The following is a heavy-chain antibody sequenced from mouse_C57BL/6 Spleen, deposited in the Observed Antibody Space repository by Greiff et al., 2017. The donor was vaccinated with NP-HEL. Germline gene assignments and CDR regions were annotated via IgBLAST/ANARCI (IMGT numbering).Heavy chain of an antibody. J-gene: IGHJ1*03. CDR1: GYTFTTYP. CDR3: ARGYYGSSYDWYFDV. V-gene: IGHV1-47*01. Sequence: VQLQQSGAELVKPGASVKMSCKASGYTFTTYPIEWMKQNHGESLEWIGNFHPYNDDTKYNEKFKGKATLTVEKSSSTVYLELSRLTSDDSAVYYCARGYYGSSYDWYFDVWGTGTTVTVSS. CDR2: FHPYNDDT. D-gene: IGHD1-1*01.